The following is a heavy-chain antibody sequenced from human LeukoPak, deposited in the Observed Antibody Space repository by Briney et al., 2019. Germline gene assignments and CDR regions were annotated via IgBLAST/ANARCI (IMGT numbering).Heavy chain of an antibody. J-gene: IGHJ6*04. Sequence: GGSLRLSCAASGLRFSDYYVSWIRQAPGKGLQWVSYISSGGDIMHYADSVKGRFTISRDNSLYLQMNSLRAEDTAVYYCARSRSGTYYNADVWGKGTTVTISS. CDR2: ISSGGDIM. CDR3: ARSRSGTYYNADV. V-gene: IGHV3-11*04. CDR1: GLRFSDYY. D-gene: IGHD3-10*01.